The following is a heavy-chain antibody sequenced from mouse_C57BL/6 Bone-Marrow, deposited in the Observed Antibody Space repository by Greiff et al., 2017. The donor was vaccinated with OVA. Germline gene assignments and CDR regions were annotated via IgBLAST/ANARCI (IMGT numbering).Heavy chain of an antibody. CDR1: GFTFSSYA. CDR3: ATVYYGNFFAY. CDR2: ISDGGSYT. J-gene: IGHJ3*01. Sequence: EVMLVESGGGLVKPGGSLKLPCAASGFTFSSYAMSWVRQTPEKRLEWVATISDGGSYTYYPDNVKGRFTISRDNAKNNLYLQMSHLKSEDTAMYYCATVYYGNFFAYWGQGTLVTVSA. D-gene: IGHD2-1*01. V-gene: IGHV5-4*03.